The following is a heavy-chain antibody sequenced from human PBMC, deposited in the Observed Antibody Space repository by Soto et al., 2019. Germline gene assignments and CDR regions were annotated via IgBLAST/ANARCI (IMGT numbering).Heavy chain of an antibody. CDR1: GFTFSSYG. V-gene: IGHV3-33*01. J-gene: IGHJ3*02. D-gene: IGHD2-15*01. Sequence: GGSLRLSCAASGFTFSSYGMHWVRQAPGKGLEWVAVIWYDGSNEYYADSVKGRFTISRDNSKNTLYLQMNSLRAEATAVYYCAREYCSGGSCYLGDAFDIWGQGTMVTVSS. CDR2: IWYDGSNE. CDR3: AREYCSGGSCYLGDAFDI.